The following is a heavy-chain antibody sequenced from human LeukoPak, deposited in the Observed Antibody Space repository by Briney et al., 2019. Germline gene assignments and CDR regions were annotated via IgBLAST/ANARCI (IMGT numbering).Heavy chain of an antibody. CDR2: IYYSGST. CDR3: ARHVGYYYYMDV. V-gene: IGHV4-39*01. Sequence: SETLSLTCTVSGDSISSSLYYWGWLRQPPGKGLEWIGSIYYSGSTSDNPSLKSRVTISVDTSKNQFSLKLSSVTAADTAVYYCARHVGYYYYMDVWGKGTTVSISS. CDR1: GDSISSSLYY. J-gene: IGHJ6*03.